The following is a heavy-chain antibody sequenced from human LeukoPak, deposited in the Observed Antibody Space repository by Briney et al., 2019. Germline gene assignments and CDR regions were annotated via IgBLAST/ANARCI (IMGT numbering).Heavy chain of an antibody. V-gene: IGHV4-34*01. Sequence: SETLSLTCAVYGGSFSGYYWSWIRQPPGKGLEWIGEINHSGSTNYNPSLKSRVTISVDTSKNQFSLKLSSVTAADTAVYYCARRVVWFGELTDYWGQGTLVTVSS. CDR1: GGSFSGYY. CDR2: INHSGST. CDR3: ARRVVWFGELTDY. J-gene: IGHJ4*02. D-gene: IGHD3-10*01.